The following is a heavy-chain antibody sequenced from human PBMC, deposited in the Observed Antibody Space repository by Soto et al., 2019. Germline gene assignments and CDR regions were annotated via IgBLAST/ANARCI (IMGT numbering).Heavy chain of an antibody. D-gene: IGHD3-10*02. V-gene: IGHV3-21*01. CDR2: ISSSSSYI. J-gene: IGHJ4*02. CDR3: ARDSSRFGAPGVAY. CDR1: GFTFNSYS. Sequence: PGGSMRLSCSASGFTFNSYSMNWVRQAPGKGLEWVSSISSSSSYIYYADSVKGRFTISRDNAKNLLYLQMNSLRAEDTAVYYSARDSSRFGAPGVAYWGQGTRVTVSS.